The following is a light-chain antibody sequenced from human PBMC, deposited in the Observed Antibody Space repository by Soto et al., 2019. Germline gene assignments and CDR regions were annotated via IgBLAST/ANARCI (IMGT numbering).Light chain of an antibody. CDR1: QSISGS. Sequence: DIQMTQSPSTLSASVGDRVTITCRASQSISGSLAWYQQKPGKAPKFLIYKASSLQSGVPSRFSGSGSGTXXXXXXXXXXXXDFAIYYCQQHESYPWTFGQGTKVEIK. CDR2: KAS. V-gene: IGKV1-5*03. CDR3: QQHESYPWT. J-gene: IGKJ1*01.